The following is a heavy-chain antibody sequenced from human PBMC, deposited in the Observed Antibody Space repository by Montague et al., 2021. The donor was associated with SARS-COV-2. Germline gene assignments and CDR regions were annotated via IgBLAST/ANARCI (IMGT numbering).Heavy chain of an antibody. CDR2: INHRGTS. J-gene: IGHJ4*02. CDR1: GGSIIDYY. D-gene: IGHD3-22*01. Sequence: SETLSLTCAVYGGSIIDYYWSWIRQPPGKGLEWIGEINHRGTSNYNSSLKSRVSISVDTSKNQFSLYLGSVTAADTAVYYCARGRQHFNMIVVVMTGGEYYFDYWAQGTLVTVSS. V-gene: IGHV4-34*01. CDR3: ARGRQHFNMIVVVMTGGEYYFDY.